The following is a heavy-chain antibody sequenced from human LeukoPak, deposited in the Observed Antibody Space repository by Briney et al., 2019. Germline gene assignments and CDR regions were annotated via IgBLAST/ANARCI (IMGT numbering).Heavy chain of an antibody. CDR2: ISSSGSTI. CDR3: ARGVYYYDSSGYSLFDY. D-gene: IGHD3-22*01. J-gene: IGHJ4*02. V-gene: IGHV3-48*03. CDR1: GFTFSSYE. Sequence: GGSLRLSCAASGFTFSSYEMNWVRQAPGKGLEWVSYISSSGSTIYYADSVKGRFTISRDNAKNSLYLQMNSLRAEDTAVYYCARGVYYYDSSGYSLFDYWGPGTLVTVSS.